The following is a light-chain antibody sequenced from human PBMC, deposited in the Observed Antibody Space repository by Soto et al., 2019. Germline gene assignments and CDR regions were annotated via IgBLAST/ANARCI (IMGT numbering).Light chain of an antibody. Sequence: DIQMTQSPSSVSASVGDRVTMTCRASQTISIYLNWYQQKPGKAPKLLIFAASTLQSGVPSRFSGSGSGTDFTLTVSSLQPEDFATYYCQQSHSTPWTFGQGTKVDIK. CDR3: QQSHSTPWT. J-gene: IGKJ1*01. V-gene: IGKV1-39*01. CDR1: QTISIY. CDR2: AAS.